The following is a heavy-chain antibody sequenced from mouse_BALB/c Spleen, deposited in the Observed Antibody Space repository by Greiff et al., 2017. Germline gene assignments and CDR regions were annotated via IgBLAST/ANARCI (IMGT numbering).Heavy chain of an antibody. CDR3: EREGSSPAWFAY. Sequence: DVMLVESGGGLVKPGGSLKLSCAASGFTFSSYAMSWVRQTPEKRLEWVASISSGGSTYYPDSVKGRFTISRDNARNILYLQMSSLRSEDTAMYYCEREGSSPAWFAYWGQGTLVTVSA. CDR2: ISSGGST. D-gene: IGHD1-1*01. J-gene: IGHJ3*01. V-gene: IGHV5-6-5*01. CDR1: GFTFSSYA.